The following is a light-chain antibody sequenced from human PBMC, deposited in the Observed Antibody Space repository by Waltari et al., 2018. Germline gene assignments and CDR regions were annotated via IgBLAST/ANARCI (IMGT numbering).Light chain of an antibody. CDR2: KVS. J-gene: IGKJ2*01. Sequence: DVVMTQSPLSLPVTLGQPASISGSSSQSLVHSDGNTYLNWFQQRPGQAPRRLIYKVSNRDSGVPDRFSGSGSGTDFTLKISRVEAEDVGVYYCMQGTHLYTFGQGTRLEIK. CDR1: QSLVHSDGNTY. CDR3: MQGTHLYT. V-gene: IGKV2-30*02.